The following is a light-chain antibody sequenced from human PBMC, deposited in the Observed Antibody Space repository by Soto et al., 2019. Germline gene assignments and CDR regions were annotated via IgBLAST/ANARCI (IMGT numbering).Light chain of an antibody. Sequence: EIVLTQSPGTLSLSPGERATLSCRASQSASSGYLAWYQQKPGQAPRLLIYGASITATGIPDRFSGSGSGTDFTLTSSRLEPEDFAVYYCQQYGNSPPYTFGQGTKLEIK. CDR1: QSASSGY. CDR2: GAS. J-gene: IGKJ2*01. V-gene: IGKV3-20*01. CDR3: QQYGNSPPYT.